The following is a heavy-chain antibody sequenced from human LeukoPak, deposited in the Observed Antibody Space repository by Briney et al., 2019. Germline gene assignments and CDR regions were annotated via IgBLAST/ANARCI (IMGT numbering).Heavy chain of an antibody. Sequence: ASVKVSCKASGYTFTSYGISWVRQAPGQGLEWMGWISAYNGNTNYAQKPQGRVTMTTDTSTSTAYMELRSLRSDDTAVYYCARELSGYSPGSHFDYWGQGTLVTVSS. V-gene: IGHV1-18*01. CDR3: ARELSGYSPGSHFDY. CDR2: ISAYNGNT. D-gene: IGHD5-18*01. CDR1: GYTFTSYG. J-gene: IGHJ4*02.